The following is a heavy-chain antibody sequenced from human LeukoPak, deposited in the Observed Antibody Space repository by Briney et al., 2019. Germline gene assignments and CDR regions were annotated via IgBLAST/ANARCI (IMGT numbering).Heavy chain of an antibody. CDR3: ARVMTTVVTHGPGFDY. CDR1: GFTFSSYS. CDR2: ISSSSSYI. J-gene: IGHJ4*02. Sequence: PGESLRLSCAASGFTFSSYSMNWVRQAPGKGLEWVSSISSSSSYIYYADSVKGRFTISRDNAKNSLYLQMNSLKTEDTAVYYCARVMTTVVTHGPGFDYWGQGTLVTVSS. D-gene: IGHD4-23*01. V-gene: IGHV3-21*01.